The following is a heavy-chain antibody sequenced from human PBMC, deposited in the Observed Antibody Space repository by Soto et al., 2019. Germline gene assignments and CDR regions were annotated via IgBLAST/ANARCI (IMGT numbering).Heavy chain of an antibody. Sequence: EVQLVESGGGLVQPGGSLRLSCAASGFTFSSYAMHWVRQAPGKGLEYVSAISSNGGSTYYANSVKGRFTISRDNSKNTLYLQMGSLRAEDMAVYYCARGARYNWNPPYYFDYGGQGTLVTVSS. CDR2: ISSNGGST. CDR1: GFTFSSYA. CDR3: ARGARYNWNPPYYFDY. D-gene: IGHD1-20*01. V-gene: IGHV3-64*01. J-gene: IGHJ4*02.